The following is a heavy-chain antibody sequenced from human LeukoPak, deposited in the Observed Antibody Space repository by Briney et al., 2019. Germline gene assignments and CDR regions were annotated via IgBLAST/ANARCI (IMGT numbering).Heavy chain of an antibody. Sequence: ASVKVSCKASGYTFTGYYMHWVRQAPGQGLEWMGWINPNSGGTNYAQKFQGRVTMTRDTSISTAYMELSRLRSDDTAVYYCARGLYDSSGYYYYAFDIWGQGTMVTVSS. J-gene: IGHJ3*02. V-gene: IGHV1-2*02. CDR2: INPNSGGT. CDR3: ARGLYDSSGYYYYAFDI. D-gene: IGHD3-22*01. CDR1: GYTFTGYY.